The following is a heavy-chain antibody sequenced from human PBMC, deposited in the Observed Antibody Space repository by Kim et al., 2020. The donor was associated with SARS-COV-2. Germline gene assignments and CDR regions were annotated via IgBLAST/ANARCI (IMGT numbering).Heavy chain of an antibody. V-gene: IGHV3-7*01. J-gene: IGHJ6*02. CDR2: IKQDGSEK. Sequence: GGSLRLSCAASGFTFSSYWMSWVRQAPGKGLEWVANIKQDGSEKYYVDSVKGRFTISRDNAKNSLYLQMNSLRAEDTAVYYCASFHGDHFRYYYYGMDVWGQGTTVTVSS. CDR3: ASFHGDHFRYYYYGMDV. CDR1: GFTFSSYW. D-gene: IGHD4-17*01.